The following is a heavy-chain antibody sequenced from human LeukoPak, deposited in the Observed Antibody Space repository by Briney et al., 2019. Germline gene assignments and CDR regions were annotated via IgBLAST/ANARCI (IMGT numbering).Heavy chain of an antibody. CDR3: AGVYDFWSGYTAYYYYMDV. Sequence: ASVKVSCKASGGTFSSYAISWVRQAPGQGLEWMGGIIPIFGTANYAQKFQGRVTITTDESTSTAYMELSSLRSEDTAVYYCAGVYDFWSGYTAYYYYMDVWGKGTTATVSS. CDR2: IIPIFGTA. V-gene: IGHV1-69*05. J-gene: IGHJ6*03. D-gene: IGHD3-3*01. CDR1: GGTFSSYA.